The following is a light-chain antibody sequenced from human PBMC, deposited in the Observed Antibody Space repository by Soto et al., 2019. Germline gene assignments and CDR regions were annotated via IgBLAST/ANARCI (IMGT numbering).Light chain of an antibody. CDR1: ESVSSSY. Sequence: IVLTQAPGTLSLYPGERATLSCRASESVSSSYLAWYQQKPGQAPRLLIFGASSRATGTPDRFSGSGSGTDFTLTISRLEPEDFAVYYCQQYGSSPPWTFGQGTEVEIK. CDR3: QQYGSSPPWT. J-gene: IGKJ1*01. CDR2: GAS. V-gene: IGKV3-20*01.